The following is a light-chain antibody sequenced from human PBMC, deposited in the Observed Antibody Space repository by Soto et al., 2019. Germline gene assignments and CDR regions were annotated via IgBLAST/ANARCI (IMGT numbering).Light chain of an antibody. J-gene: IGLJ1*01. Sequence: QSVLPQPASVSGSPGQSLTISCTGTSIDIAPYNYVSWYQQHPGKAPKLIIYEVSYRPSGISNRFSGSKSGNTASLTISGLQAEDEADYYCSSYTSSTNYGFGTGTKVTV. CDR3: SSYTSSTNYG. V-gene: IGLV2-14*01. CDR2: EVS. CDR1: SIDIAPYNY.